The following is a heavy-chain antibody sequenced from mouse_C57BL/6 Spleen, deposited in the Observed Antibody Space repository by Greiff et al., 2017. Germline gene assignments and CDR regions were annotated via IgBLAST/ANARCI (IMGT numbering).Heavy chain of an antibody. J-gene: IGHJ4*01. D-gene: IGHD1-1*01. CDR1: GYTFTSYG. V-gene: IGHV1-81*01. Sequence: VQLQQSGAELARPGASVKLSCKASGYTFTSYGISWVKQRTGQGLEWIGAIYPRSGNTYYNEQFKGKATLTADKSSSTAYMELRSLISEDSAVYFCARTDYYGSSYAMDYWGQGTSVTVSS. CDR3: ARTDYYGSSYAMDY. CDR2: IYPRSGNT.